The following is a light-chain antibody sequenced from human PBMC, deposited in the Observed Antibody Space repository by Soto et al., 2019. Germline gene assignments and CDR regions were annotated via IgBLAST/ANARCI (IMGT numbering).Light chain of an antibody. Sequence: QSALTQPASVSGSPGQSIAISCTGTSSDVGAYDYVSWYQQHPDRAPRLVIYEVSNRPSGVSNRFSASKSVNTATLTISGLQAEDEADYYCASHTTTNTRVFGTGTKVTVL. CDR3: ASHTTTNTRV. CDR2: EVS. CDR1: SSDVGAYDY. V-gene: IGLV2-14*03. J-gene: IGLJ1*01.